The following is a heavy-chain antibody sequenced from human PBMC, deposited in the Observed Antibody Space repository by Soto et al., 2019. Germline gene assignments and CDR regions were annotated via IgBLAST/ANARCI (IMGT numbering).Heavy chain of an antibody. D-gene: IGHD2-2*01. Sequence: SETLSLTCTVSGGSVSSGSYYWSWIRQPPGKGLEWIGYIYYSGSTNYNPSLKSRVTISVDTSKNQFSLKLSSVTAADTAVYYCARDRGGTSAKWSDPWGQGTLLTISS. CDR1: GGSVSSGSYY. J-gene: IGHJ5*02. V-gene: IGHV4-61*01. CDR2: IYYSGST. CDR3: ARDRGGTSAKWSDP.